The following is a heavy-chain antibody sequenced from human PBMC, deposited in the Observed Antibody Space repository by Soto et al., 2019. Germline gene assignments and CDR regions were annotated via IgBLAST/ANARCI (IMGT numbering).Heavy chain of an antibody. Sequence: PSETPSLTCTVSGGSISSYYWSWIRQPPGKGLEWIGYIYYSGSTNYNPSLKSRVTISVDTSKNQFSLKLSSVTAADTAVYYCARLYFGYSSGWYSDYWGQGTLVTVSS. CDR3: ARLYFGYSSGWYSDY. CDR1: GGSISSYY. V-gene: IGHV4-59*08. J-gene: IGHJ4*02. CDR2: IYYSGST. D-gene: IGHD6-19*01.